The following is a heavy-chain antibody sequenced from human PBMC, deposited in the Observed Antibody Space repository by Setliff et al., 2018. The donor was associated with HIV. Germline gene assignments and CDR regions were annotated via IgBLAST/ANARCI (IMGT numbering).Heavy chain of an antibody. D-gene: IGHD6-19*01. CDR1: GGSFSGYY. V-gene: IGHV4-34*01. Sequence: PSETLSLTCAVYGGSFSGYYWSWIRQPPGKGLEWLGEINHSGSTNHNPSLKSRVTISVDTSKNQFFLKLSTATAADTAVHYCARRAVAVDYFDYWGQGTLVTVSS. J-gene: IGHJ4*02. CDR2: INHSGST. CDR3: ARRAVAVDYFDY.